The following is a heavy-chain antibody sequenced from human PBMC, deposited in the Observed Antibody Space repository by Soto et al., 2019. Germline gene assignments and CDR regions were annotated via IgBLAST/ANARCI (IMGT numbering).Heavy chain of an antibody. CDR1: GFTFSSYG. CDR3: ARDTIPPGITIFGVAPPRHHYYYYGMDV. J-gene: IGHJ6*02. Sequence: SGGSLRLSCAASGFTFSSYGMHWVRQSPGKGLEWVAVIWYDGSNKYYADSVKGRFTISRDNSKNTLYLQMNSLRAEDTAVYYRARDTIPPGITIFGVAPPRHHYYYYGMDVWGQGTTVTVSS. D-gene: IGHD3-3*01. CDR2: IWYDGSNK. V-gene: IGHV3-33*01.